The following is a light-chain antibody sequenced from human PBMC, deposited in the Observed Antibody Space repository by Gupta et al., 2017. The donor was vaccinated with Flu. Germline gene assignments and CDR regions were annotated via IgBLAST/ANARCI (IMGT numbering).Light chain of an antibody. CDR1: QSVSYN. J-gene: IGKJ1*01. CDR2: GAS. CDR3: QQYNNWPQT. V-gene: IGKV3-15*01. Sequence: PATLSLPPGERAALSCRASQSVSYNLAWYQQRPGQAPRLLIYGASTRATGAPARFSGSGSGTEFTLTISSLQFEDFAVYYCQQYNNWPQTFGHGTKVDFK.